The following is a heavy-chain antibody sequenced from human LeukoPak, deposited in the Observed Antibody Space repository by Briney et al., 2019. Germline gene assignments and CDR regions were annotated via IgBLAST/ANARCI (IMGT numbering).Heavy chain of an antibody. D-gene: IGHD6-13*01. CDR1: GFTFSSYS. V-gene: IGHV3-21*01. CDR3: AVFKAAAGTR. CDR2: ISSSSSYI. J-gene: IGHJ4*02. Sequence: GGSLRLSCAASGFTFSSYSMNWVRQAPGKGLEWVSSISSSSSYIYYAGSVKGRFTISRDNDKNPLYLQMNSLRSEDTAVYYCAVFKAAAGTRWGQGTLVTVSS.